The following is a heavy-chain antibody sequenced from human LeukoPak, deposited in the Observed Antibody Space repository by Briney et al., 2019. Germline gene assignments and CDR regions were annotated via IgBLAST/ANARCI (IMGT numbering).Heavy chain of an antibody. CDR2: INTDGSST. V-gene: IGHV3-74*01. CDR3: AKDPSSRSPYYNSGSYPHY. J-gene: IGHJ4*02. CDR1: GFTFSSYW. D-gene: IGHD3-10*01. Sequence: GGSLRLSCAASGFTFSSYWMHWVRQAPGKGLVWVSRINTDGSSTSYADSVKGRFTISRDNAKNTLYLQMNSLRAEDTAVYYCAKDPSSRSPYYNSGSYPHYWGQGTLVTVSS.